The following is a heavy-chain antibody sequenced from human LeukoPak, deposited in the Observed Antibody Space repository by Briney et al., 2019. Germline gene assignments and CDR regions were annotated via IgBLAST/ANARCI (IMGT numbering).Heavy chain of an antibody. J-gene: IGHJ4*02. CDR3: ARGKRAAAGRGLSFDY. D-gene: IGHD6-13*01. CDR1: GGSFSGYY. CDR2: INHSGST. V-gene: IGHV4-34*01. Sequence: PSETLSLTCAVYGGSFSGYYWSWIRQPPGKGLEWIGEINHSGSTNYNPSLMSRVTISVDTSKNQFSLKLSSVTAADTAVYYCARGKRAAAGRGLSFDYWGQGTLVTVSS.